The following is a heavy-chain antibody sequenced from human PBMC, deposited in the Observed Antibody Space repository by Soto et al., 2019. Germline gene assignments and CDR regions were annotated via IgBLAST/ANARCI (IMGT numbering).Heavy chain of an antibody. Sequence: SETLSLPYAVFSGSLGDHYLARNRQSPDKGLEWIGEVHPSGSTYYNPSLKSRLTLSLDTPKNQFSLKVASVTAADTAVYFCARGKPSGYRFGPRNFFYYGLDVWGPGTTVTVSS. V-gene: IGHV4-34*01. CDR2: VHPSGST. CDR1: SGSLGDHY. D-gene: IGHD5-18*01. J-gene: IGHJ6*02. CDR3: ARGKPSGYRFGPRNFFYYGLDV.